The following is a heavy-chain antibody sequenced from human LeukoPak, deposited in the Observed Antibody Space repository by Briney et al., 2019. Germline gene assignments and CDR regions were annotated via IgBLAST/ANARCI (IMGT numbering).Heavy chain of an antibody. CDR1: GGSISSSSYY. J-gene: IGHJ4*02. V-gene: IGHV4-39*01. Sequence: SETLSLTCTVSGGSISSSSYYWGWIRQPPGKGLEWIGSIYYSGSTYYNPSLKCRVTISVDTSKNQFSLKLSSVTAADTAVYYCARGCYYDSSGYLSYYFDYWGQGTLVTVSS. CDR2: IYYSGST. D-gene: IGHD3-22*01. CDR3: ARGCYYDSSGYLSYYFDY.